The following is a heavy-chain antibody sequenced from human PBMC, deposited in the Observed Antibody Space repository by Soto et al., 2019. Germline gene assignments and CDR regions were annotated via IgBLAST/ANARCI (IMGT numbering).Heavy chain of an antibody. CDR2: ISAYNGNT. CDR1: GYTFTSHG. J-gene: IGHJ4*02. Sequence: ASVKVSCKASGYTFTSHGISWVRQAPGQGLEWMGWISAYNGNTNYAQKLQGRVTMTTDTSTSTAYMELRSLRSDDTAVYYCARDIDYDSSGYPRSYFDYWGQGTLVTVSS. CDR3: ARDIDYDSSGYPRSYFDY. D-gene: IGHD3-22*01. V-gene: IGHV1-18*01.